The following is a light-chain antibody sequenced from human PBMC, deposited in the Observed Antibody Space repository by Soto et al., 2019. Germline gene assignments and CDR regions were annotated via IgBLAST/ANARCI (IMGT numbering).Light chain of an antibody. Sequence: DIQMTQSPSSVSASVGDRFTSGFRASQDIGSYFAWYQQKPGKVPKLLIYAASILQSGVPSRFSGSGSGTDFTLTINNLQPEDFATYYCQQAKSFPVSFGQGTRLEIK. CDR3: QQAKSFPVS. CDR1: QDIGSY. V-gene: IGKV1D-12*01. CDR2: AAS. J-gene: IGKJ5*01.